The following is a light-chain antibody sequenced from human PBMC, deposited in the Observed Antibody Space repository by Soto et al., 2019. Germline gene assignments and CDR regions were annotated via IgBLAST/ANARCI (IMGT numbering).Light chain of an antibody. J-gene: IGKJ4*01. CDR3: QQRINSLT. V-gene: IGKV3-11*01. Sequence: EIVLTQSPATLSLSPGESATLSCRASQSVSSNLAWYQQKPGQAPRLLIYDASNRATGIPARFSGSGSGTDFTLTISSLEPEDFAVYFCQQRINSLTFGGGTKVDIK. CDR1: QSVSSN. CDR2: DAS.